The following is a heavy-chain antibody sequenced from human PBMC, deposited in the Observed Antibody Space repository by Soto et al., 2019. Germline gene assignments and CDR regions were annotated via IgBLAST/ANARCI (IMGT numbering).Heavy chain of an antibody. CDR3: AKTTVPTYYYYGMDV. Sequence: QVQLVESGGGVVQPGRSLRLSCGASGFTFTSYGMHWVRQAPGKGLEWVAVISHDGSNKYYADSVKGRLTISRDNSKNTMYLQMNSLSAEDTAIYYCAKTTVPTYYYYGMDVWGQGSTVTVSS. CDR2: ISHDGSNK. J-gene: IGHJ6*02. V-gene: IGHV3-30*18. D-gene: IGHD4-4*01. CDR1: GFTFTSYG.